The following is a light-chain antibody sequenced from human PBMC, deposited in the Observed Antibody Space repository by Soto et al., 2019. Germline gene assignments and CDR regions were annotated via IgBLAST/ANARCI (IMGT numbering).Light chain of an antibody. V-gene: IGLV2-14*01. J-gene: IGLJ1*01. CDR1: SSDVGGYIY. CDR3: SSYTSMTTLV. Sequence: QSVLTQPASVSGSPGQSITISCTGTSSDVGGYIYVSWYRQHPGKAPKPIIYEVSNRPSGVSNRFSGSKSGNTASLTISGLQAEDEADYYCSSYTSMTTLVFGTGTKVTV. CDR2: EVS.